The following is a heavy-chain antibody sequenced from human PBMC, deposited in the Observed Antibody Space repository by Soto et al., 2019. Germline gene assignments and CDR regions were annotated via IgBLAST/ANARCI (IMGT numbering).Heavy chain of an antibody. V-gene: IGHV1-69*13. CDR1: GGTFSSYA. CDR2: IIPIFGTA. D-gene: IGHD2-2*01. Sequence: SSVKVSCKASGGTFSSYAISWVRQAPGQGLEWMGGIIPIFGTANYAQKFQGRVTITADESTSTAYMELSSLRSDDTAVYYCARDGGFVVVPAAEGYYYGMDVWGQGTTVTVSS. CDR3: ARDGGFVVVPAAEGYYYGMDV. J-gene: IGHJ6*02.